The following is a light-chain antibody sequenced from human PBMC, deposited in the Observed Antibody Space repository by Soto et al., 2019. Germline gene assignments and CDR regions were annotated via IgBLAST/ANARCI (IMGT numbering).Light chain of an antibody. J-gene: IGLJ1*01. CDR3: NSYTSASTYV. Sequence: QSALTQPASVSGSPGQSITLSCTGTSSDLGSYNLVSWYQQHPGKAPRLMIYEGSKRPSGISNRFSGSKSGNTASLTISWLQAEDEADYYCNSYTSASTYVFGTGTKLTVL. CDR1: SSDLGSYNL. V-gene: IGLV2-14*02. CDR2: EGS.